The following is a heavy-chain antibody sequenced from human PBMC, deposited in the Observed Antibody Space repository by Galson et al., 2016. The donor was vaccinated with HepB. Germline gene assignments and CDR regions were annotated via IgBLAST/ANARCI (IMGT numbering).Heavy chain of an antibody. V-gene: IGHV3-33*01. CDR3: ASSQRVGDADCSSYGCHIDY. Sequence: SLRLSCAASGFTFSSHAMHWVRQAPGKGLGWVAIIWYHAGQTNYYADSVKGRFTISRDNYKNTVDLQMNSLRVEDTALYYCASSQRVGDADCSSYGCHIDYWGQGALVTVSS. CDR2: IWYHAGQTN. CDR1: GFTFSSHA. D-gene: IGHD2-2*01. J-gene: IGHJ4*02.